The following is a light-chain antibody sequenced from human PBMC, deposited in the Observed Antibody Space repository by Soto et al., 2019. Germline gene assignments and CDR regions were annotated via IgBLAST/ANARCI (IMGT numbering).Light chain of an antibody. Sequence: EIVLTQSPDTLSLSPGESATLSCRASQSVSSSFLSWYQQKPGQAPRLLIYRASTRATGISGRFSGSGSGTEFTLTITSLQSEDFAVYYCKQYNNWPITFGPGTRLEIK. V-gene: IGKV3-15*01. CDR2: RAS. CDR1: QSVSSS. J-gene: IGKJ5*01. CDR3: KQYNNWPIT.